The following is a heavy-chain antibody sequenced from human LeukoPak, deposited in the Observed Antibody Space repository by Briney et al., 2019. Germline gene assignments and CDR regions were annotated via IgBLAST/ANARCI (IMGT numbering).Heavy chain of an antibody. Sequence: GGSLRLSCAASGFTFSRDWMHWVRQAPGKGLEWVALVRGGGVTTYADSVRGRFTISRDHAKNSLYLQMNSLRTEDTALYYCAKDWGGGWSFDYWGLGTLVTVSS. V-gene: IGHV3-43*02. D-gene: IGHD6-19*01. CDR2: VRGGGVTT. CDR3: AKDWGGGWSFDY. J-gene: IGHJ4*02. CDR1: GFTFSRDW.